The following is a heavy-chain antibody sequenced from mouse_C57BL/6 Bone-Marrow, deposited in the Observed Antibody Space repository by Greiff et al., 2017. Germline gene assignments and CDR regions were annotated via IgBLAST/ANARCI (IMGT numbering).Heavy chain of an antibody. D-gene: IGHD1-2*01. Sequence: QVQLQQSGAELVKPGASVKISCKASGYAFSSYWMNWVKQRPGKGLEWIGQIYPGDGDTNYNGQLKGKATLTADKSSSTAYMQLSSLTSEDSAVYFCARGRPYAMDYWGQGTSVTVSS. J-gene: IGHJ4*01. CDR3: ARGRPYAMDY. V-gene: IGHV1-80*01. CDR2: IYPGDGDT. CDR1: GYAFSSYW.